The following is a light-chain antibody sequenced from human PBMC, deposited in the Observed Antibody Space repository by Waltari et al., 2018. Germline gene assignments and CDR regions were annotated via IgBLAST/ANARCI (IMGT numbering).Light chain of an antibody. Sequence: DIQLTQSPFSLSASVGDSVTITCRASQSISCYLNWYQQKTGKAPRLLINSASSLKSGVPSMFSGSGSGTDFTLTISSLQPEDFATYYCQQSYSTLTWTFGQGTKVEIK. CDR2: SAS. J-gene: IGKJ1*01. CDR3: QQSYSTLTWT. CDR1: QSISCY. V-gene: IGKV1-39*01.